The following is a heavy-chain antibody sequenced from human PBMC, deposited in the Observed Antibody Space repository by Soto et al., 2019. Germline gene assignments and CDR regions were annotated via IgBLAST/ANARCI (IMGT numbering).Heavy chain of an antibody. V-gene: IGHV1-69*08. Sequence: QVQLVQSGAEVKKPGYSVKVSCKASGGTFSRYSFTWVRQAPGHGLEWMGRIIPVFGIASYAQKFQGRVTITAEKSTTTAYMELSSLRSEDTAVYYCAREDRDRETGLVPAAIDGMDVWGQGTTVTVSS. CDR1: GGTFSRYS. J-gene: IGHJ6*02. D-gene: IGHD2-2*01. CDR3: AREDRDRETGLVPAAIDGMDV. CDR2: IIPVFGIA.